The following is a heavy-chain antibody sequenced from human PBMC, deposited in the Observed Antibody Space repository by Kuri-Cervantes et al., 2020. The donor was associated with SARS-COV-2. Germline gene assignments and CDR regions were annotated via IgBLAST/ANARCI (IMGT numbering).Heavy chain of an antibody. D-gene: IGHD2-15*01. CDR3: ARDAWSGRHCAGGSCQPLDY. CDR2: ISAYSGQT. V-gene: IGHV1-18*01. J-gene: IGHJ4*02. Sequence: ASVKVSCKTSGYAFTSYGISWVRQAPGQGLEWMGWISAYSGQTDYSPKLQGRVTMTTDKSTSTAYVELRSPTSDDTAVYYCARDAWSGRHCAGGSCQPLDYWGQGALVTVSS. CDR1: GYAFTSYG.